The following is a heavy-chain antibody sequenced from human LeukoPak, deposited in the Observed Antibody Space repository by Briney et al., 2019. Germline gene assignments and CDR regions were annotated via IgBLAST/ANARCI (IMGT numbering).Heavy chain of an antibody. V-gene: IGHV3-15*01. D-gene: IGHD3-9*01. CDR3: TTDQTGTPTYYDNLTGYYIGNY. J-gene: IGHJ4*02. CDR1: GFTFSNAW. Sequence: GGSLRLSCAASGFTFSNAWMSWLRQAPGKGLEWVGRIKNKTDGGTTDYAEPVKGRFTISRDDSKNTLYLQMNSLKTEDTAVYYCTTDQTGTPTYYDNLTGYYIGNYWGQGTLVTVSS. CDR2: IKNKTDGGTT.